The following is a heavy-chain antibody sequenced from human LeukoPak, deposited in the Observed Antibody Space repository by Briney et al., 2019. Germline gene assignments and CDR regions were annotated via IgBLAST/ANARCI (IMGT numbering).Heavy chain of an antibody. J-gene: IGHJ6*02. Sequence: GRSLRLSCAASGFTFDDYAMHWVRQAPGKGLEWVSGISWNSGSIGYADSVKGRFTISRDNAKNSLYLRMNSLRAEDTALYYCAKSTEPPEDYYYGMDVWGQGTTVTVSS. D-gene: IGHD1-14*01. CDR2: ISWNSGSI. CDR3: AKSTEPPEDYYYGMDV. CDR1: GFTFDDYA. V-gene: IGHV3-9*01.